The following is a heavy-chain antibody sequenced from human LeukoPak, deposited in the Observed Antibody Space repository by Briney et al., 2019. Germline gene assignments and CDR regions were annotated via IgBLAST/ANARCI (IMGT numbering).Heavy chain of an antibody. CDR1: GFTFSSYA. Sequence: GGSLRLSCAASGFTFSSYAMHWVRQAPGKGLEWVAVISYDGSNKYYADSVKGRFTISRDNSKNTLYLQMNSLRAEDTAVYYCAKATATMIVIDAFDIWGQGTMVTVSS. CDR3: AKATATMIVIDAFDI. CDR2: ISYDGSNK. D-gene: IGHD3-22*01. J-gene: IGHJ3*02. V-gene: IGHV3-30*04.